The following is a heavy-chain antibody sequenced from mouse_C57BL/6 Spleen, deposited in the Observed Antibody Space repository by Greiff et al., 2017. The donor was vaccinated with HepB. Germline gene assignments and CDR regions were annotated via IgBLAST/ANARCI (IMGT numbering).Heavy chain of an antibody. CDR2: IHPNSGST. V-gene: IGHV1-64*01. CDR1: GYTFTSYW. D-gene: IGHD2-5*01. Sequence: QVQLKQPGAELVKPGASVKLSCKASGYTFTSYWMHWVKQRPGQGLEWIGMIHPNSGSTNYNEKFKSKATLTVDKSSSTAYMQLSSLTSEDSAVYYCARRLGSNYVGAMDYWGQGTSVTVSS. J-gene: IGHJ4*01. CDR3: ARRLGSNYVGAMDY.